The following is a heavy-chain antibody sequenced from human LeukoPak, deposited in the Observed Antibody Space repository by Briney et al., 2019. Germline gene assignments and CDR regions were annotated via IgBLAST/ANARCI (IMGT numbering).Heavy chain of an antibody. CDR1: GYSFTSYW. J-gene: IGHJ4*02. D-gene: IGHD2-2*01. CDR3: ARYAKLGYCSSTSCCAEPYYFDY. V-gene: IGHV5-51*01. CDR2: IYPGDSDT. Sequence: GESLKISCKGSGYSFTSYWIGWVRQMPGKGLEWMGIIYPGDSDTRYSPSFQGQVTISADKSISTAYLQWSSLKASDTAMYYCARYAKLGYCSSTSCCAEPYYFDYWGQGTLVTVSS.